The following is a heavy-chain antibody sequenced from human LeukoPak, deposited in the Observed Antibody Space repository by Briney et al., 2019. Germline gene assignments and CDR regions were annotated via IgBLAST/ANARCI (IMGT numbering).Heavy chain of an antibody. V-gene: IGHV4-59*01. CDR3: ASIVDPANWYFDL. CDR2: IYYSGST. D-gene: IGHD2-21*01. Sequence: SETLSLTCTVSGGSISSYYWSWIRQPPGKGLEWIGYIYYSGSTNYNPSLKSRVTISVDTSKNQFSLKLSSVTAADTAVYYCASIVDPANWYFDLWGRGTLVTVSS. CDR1: GGSISSYY. J-gene: IGHJ2*01.